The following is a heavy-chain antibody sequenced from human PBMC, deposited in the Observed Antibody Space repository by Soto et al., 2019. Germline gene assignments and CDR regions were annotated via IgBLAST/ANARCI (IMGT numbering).Heavy chain of an antibody. J-gene: IGHJ4*02. CDR1: GYSISSGVFY. Sequence: QVQLHESGPGLVKPSQTLSLTCTVSGYSISSGVFYWSWIRQHPGQGLEWIGYIHNSGSTYYNPSLKSRSSISVDTSKNQFSLNLSSVTAADTAVYYCARATYSYTMLDHRFDYWGQGTLVTVSS. D-gene: IGHD2-8*01. CDR3: ARATYSYTMLDHRFDY. V-gene: IGHV4-31*03. CDR2: IHNSGST.